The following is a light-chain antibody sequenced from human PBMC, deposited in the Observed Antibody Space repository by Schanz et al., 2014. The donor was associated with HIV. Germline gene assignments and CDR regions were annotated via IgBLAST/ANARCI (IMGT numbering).Light chain of an antibody. CDR1: QSINNDY. CDR2: DAS. J-gene: IGKJ2*01. V-gene: IGKV3-11*01. Sequence: EIVLTQSPGTLSLSPGEKATLSCKASQSINNDYLAWYQQKPGQAPRLLIYDASNRAAGIPARFSGSGSGTDFTLTISGLEPEDFAVYYCQQRSTWPYTFGQGTKLEIK. CDR3: QQRSTWPYT.